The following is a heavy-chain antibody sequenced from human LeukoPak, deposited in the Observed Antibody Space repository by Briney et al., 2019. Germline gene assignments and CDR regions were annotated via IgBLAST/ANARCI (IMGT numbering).Heavy chain of an antibody. CDR1: GFTFSSYS. CDR2: ISSSTSYI. CDR3: ARSVGSSSAY. D-gene: IGHD6-6*01. J-gene: IGHJ4*02. Sequence: GGSLRLSCAASGFTFSSYSMNWIRQAPGKGLEWVSSISSSTSYIYYADSVKGRFTISKDNAKNSLYLQMNSLRVEDTAVYYCARSVGSSSAYWGQGTLVTVSS. V-gene: IGHV3-21*04.